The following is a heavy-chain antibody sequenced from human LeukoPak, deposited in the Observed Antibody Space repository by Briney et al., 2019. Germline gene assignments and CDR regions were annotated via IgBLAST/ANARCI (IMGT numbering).Heavy chain of an antibody. V-gene: IGHV3-23*01. CDR1: GFTFSSYA. D-gene: IGHD3-22*01. Sequence: GRSLRLSCAASGFTFSSYAMSWVRQAPGKGLEWVSAISGSGGSTYYADSVKGRFTISRDNSKNTLYLQMNSLRAEDTAVYYCAKDWDYYDSSGYYYSVDYWGQGTLVTVSS. J-gene: IGHJ4*02. CDR2: ISGSGGST. CDR3: AKDWDYYDSSGYYYSVDY.